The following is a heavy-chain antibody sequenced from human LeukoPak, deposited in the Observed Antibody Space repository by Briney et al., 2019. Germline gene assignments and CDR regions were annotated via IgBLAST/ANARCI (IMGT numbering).Heavy chain of an antibody. CDR3: TTWQGSMETMVRDS. CDR1: GFKLIEVS. Sequence: ASVKVSCKVYGFKLIEVSVHWVRQAPGKGLEWMGGFDPEDGEAIYGQNFQVRVTMTEDTSTDTTYMQLRSLKSEDTAVYYCTTWQGSMETMVRDSWGQGTLVTVSS. CDR2: FDPEDGEA. J-gene: IGHJ4*02. D-gene: IGHD3-10*01. V-gene: IGHV1-24*01.